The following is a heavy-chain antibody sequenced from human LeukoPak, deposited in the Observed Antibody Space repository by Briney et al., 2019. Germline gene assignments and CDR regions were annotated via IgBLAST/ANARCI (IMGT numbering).Heavy chain of an antibody. CDR1: GFTFSSYW. Sequence: GGSLRLSCAASGFTFSSYWVSWVRQAPGKGLEWVANIKQDGSEKYYVDSVKGRFTISRDNAKNSLYLQMNSLRAEDTAVYYCARERSSSSWPAYYMDVWGKGTTVTVSS. CDR2: IKQDGSEK. J-gene: IGHJ6*03. D-gene: IGHD6-13*01. V-gene: IGHV3-7*01. CDR3: ARERSSSSWPAYYMDV.